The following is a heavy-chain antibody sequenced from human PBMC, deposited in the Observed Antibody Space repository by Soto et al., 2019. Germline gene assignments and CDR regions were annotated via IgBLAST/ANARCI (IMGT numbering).Heavy chain of an antibody. CDR3: SRGLWQWLFDY. CDR1: GYTFTSHY. D-gene: IGHD6-19*01. CDR2: IDPSGGAT. V-gene: IGHV1-46*03. Sequence: ASVKVSCKASGYTFTSHYMHWVRQAPGQGLEWMGMIDPSGGATTYAQKFQGRVTITRDTSTTTVYMELSSLRPEDTAVYSCSRGLWQWLFDYWGQGTLVTVSS. J-gene: IGHJ4*02.